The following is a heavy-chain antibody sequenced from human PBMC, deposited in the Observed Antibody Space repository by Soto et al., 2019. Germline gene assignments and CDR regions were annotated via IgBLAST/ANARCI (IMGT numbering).Heavy chain of an antibody. CDR1: GFTISSYA. CDR2: ISGSGGST. V-gene: IGHV3-23*01. J-gene: IGHJ4*02. CDR3: AKGSHEGYYDFWSGYYIAYYFDY. D-gene: IGHD3-3*01. Sequence: GGSLRLSCAASGFTISSYAMSWVRQAPGKGLEWVSAISGSGGSTYYADSVKGRFTISRDNSKNTLYLQMNSLRAEDTAVYYCAKGSHEGYYDFWSGYYIAYYFDYWGQGSLVTVSS.